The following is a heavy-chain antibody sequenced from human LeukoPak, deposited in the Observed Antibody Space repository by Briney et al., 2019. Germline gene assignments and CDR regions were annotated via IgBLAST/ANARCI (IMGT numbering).Heavy chain of an antibody. CDR1: GFTFNSYW. V-gene: IGHV3-7*03. CDR3: ARDKPAAGGGYGSLFDY. J-gene: IGHJ4*02. CDR2: IKQDESEK. Sequence: PGGSLRLSCAASGFTFNSYWMSWVRQTPGKGLEWVANIKQDESEKYSVDSVKGRFTISRDNAKNSLFLQMISLRAEDTAVYYCARDKPAAGGGYGSLFDYWGQGTLVTVSS. D-gene: IGHD6-13*01.